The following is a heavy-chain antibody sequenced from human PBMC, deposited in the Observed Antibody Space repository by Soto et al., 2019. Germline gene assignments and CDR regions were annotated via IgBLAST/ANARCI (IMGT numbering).Heavy chain of an antibody. CDR2: IKHDVSEK. CDR1: GFTFSTYW. D-gene: IGHD2-15*01. V-gene: IGHV3-7*03. Sequence: EVQLVESGGGLVQPGGSLRLSCDASGFTFSTYWMSWVRQAPGKGLEWVANIKHDVSEKYYVGSVKGQFIISRDNAKTSVYLQMNRLRVEDTAVYYCARERKGGDFDYWGQGTLVTVSS. J-gene: IGHJ4*02. CDR3: ARERKGGDFDY.